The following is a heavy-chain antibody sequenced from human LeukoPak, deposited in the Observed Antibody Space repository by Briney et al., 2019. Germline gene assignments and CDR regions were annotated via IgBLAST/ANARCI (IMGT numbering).Heavy chain of an antibody. Sequence: GASVTVSCKASGYTFTGYYMYWVRQAPGQGLEGMGWINPNSGGTNCAQKFQDRVTMTRDTSISTAYMELNRLTSDDTAVYYCATRWGYSSGWYFDHWGQGTLVTVSS. CDR3: ATRWGYSSGWYFDH. D-gene: IGHD6-19*01. V-gene: IGHV1-2*02. J-gene: IGHJ4*02. CDR1: GYTFTGYY. CDR2: INPNSGGT.